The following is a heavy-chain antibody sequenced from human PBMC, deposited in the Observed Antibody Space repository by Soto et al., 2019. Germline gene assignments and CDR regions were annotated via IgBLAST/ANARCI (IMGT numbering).Heavy chain of an antibody. D-gene: IGHD3-10*01. CDR2: VNPILSMS. Sequence: QVQLVQSGAEVKRPGSSVKVSCKASGDTFSFYSINWVSQAPGLGLEWMGRVNPILSMSNYAQRFQCRVTMTADKCTITAYMELSLLRSEDRALYYCATSYGLGYPACDYWGQGALVTVSS. CDR3: ATSYGLGYPACDY. J-gene: IGHJ4*02. CDR1: GDTFSFYS. V-gene: IGHV1-69*04.